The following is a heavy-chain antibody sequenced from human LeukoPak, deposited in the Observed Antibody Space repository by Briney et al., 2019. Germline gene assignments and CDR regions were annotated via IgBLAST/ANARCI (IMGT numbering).Heavy chain of an antibody. CDR1: GGSISSYY. CDR3: ARDLLLWFGESTSPKYNWFDP. Sequence: SETLSLTCTVSGGSISSYYWSWIRQPAGKGLEWIGRIYTSGSTNYNPSLKSRVTMSVDTSKNQFSLKLSSVTAADTAVYYCARDLLLWFGESTSPKYNWFDPWGQGTLVTVSS. J-gene: IGHJ5*02. V-gene: IGHV4-4*07. CDR2: IYTSGST. D-gene: IGHD3-10*01.